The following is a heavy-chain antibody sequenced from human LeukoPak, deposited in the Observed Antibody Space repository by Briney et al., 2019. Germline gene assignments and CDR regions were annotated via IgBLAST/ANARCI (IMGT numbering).Heavy chain of an antibody. CDR3: ARRRGTYYDFWSGYNAY. CDR2: MNPNSGNT. J-gene: IGHJ4*02. CDR1: GYTFTSYD. V-gene: IGHV1-8*01. D-gene: IGHD3-3*01. Sequence: ASVKVSCKASGYTFTSYDINWVRQATGQGLEWMGWMNPNSGNTGYAQKFQGRVTMTRNTSISTAYMELSSLRSEDTAVYYCARRRGTYYDFWSGYNAYWGQGTLVTVSS.